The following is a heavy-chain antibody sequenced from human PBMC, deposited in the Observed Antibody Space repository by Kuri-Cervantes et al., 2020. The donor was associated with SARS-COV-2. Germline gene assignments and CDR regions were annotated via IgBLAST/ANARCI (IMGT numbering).Heavy chain of an antibody. D-gene: IGHD1-26*01. CDR1: GFTFSSYA. Sequence: GGSLSLSCAASGFTFSSYAMSGVRQAPGKGLEWVSAISGSGGSTYYADSVRGRFTISRDNSKNTLYLQMNSLRAEDTAVYYCAKCVVGANVEAFDIWGQGTMVTVSS. J-gene: IGHJ3*02. V-gene: IGHV3-23*01. CDR3: AKCVVGANVEAFDI. CDR2: ISGSGGST.